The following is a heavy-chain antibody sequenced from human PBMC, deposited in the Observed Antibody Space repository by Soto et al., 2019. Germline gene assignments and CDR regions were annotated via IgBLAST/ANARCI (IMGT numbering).Heavy chain of an antibody. D-gene: IGHD3-10*01. CDR2: VIPLFGTA. V-gene: IGHV1-69*01. CDR3: GTELGENTASRFDA. J-gene: IGHJ4*02. Sequence: QVKLVQSGADVKQPGSSVKVSCQASGVTFSSETLGWVRQAPGQGLGWVGGVIPLFGTATYAQKFQGRVTSTADESTSTVYMEWTSLSSGDTAGYVCGTELGENTASRFDACGQGTLVTVSS. CDR1: GVTFSSET.